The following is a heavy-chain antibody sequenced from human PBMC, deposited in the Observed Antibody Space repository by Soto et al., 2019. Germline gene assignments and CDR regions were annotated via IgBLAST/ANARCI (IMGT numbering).Heavy chain of an antibody. CDR1: GFTFSNYA. CDR3: ASSPHKDSRPDY. CDR2: LTSNGGGT. Sequence: GGSLRLSCEASGFTFSNYAMSWVRQAPGKGLEWVSGLTSNGGGTYYADSVKGRFTISRDNSKNTLYLQMNSLRAEDTAVYYCASSPHKDSRPDYWGQGTLVTVSS. D-gene: IGHD3-22*01. V-gene: IGHV3-23*01. J-gene: IGHJ4*02.